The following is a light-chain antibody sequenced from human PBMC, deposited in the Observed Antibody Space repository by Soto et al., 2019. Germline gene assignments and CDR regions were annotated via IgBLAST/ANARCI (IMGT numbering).Light chain of an antibody. CDR3: QQRNNWPS. V-gene: IGKV3D-15*01. CDR2: GAS. J-gene: IGKJ5*01. CDR1: QSISDT. Sequence: EIVMTQYPATLSVSPGGRATLSCRASQSISDTLAWYQQKPGQAPRLLIYGASNRATGIPDRFSGSGSGTDFTLTISRLEPEDFAVYYCQQRNNWPSFGQGTRLEI.